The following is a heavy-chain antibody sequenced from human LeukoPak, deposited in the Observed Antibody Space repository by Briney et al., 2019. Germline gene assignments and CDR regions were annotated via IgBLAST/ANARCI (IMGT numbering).Heavy chain of an antibody. CDR1: GGSISSSSYY. J-gene: IGHJ5*02. V-gene: IGHV4-39*07. Sequence: PSETLSLTCTVSGGSISSSSYYWGWIRQPPGKGLEWIGSIYYSGSTYYNPSLKSRVTISVDTSKNQFSLKLSSVTAADTAVYYCARMMTGYYDAGWFDPWGQGTLVTVSS. D-gene: IGHD3-9*01. CDR3: ARMMTGYYDAGWFDP. CDR2: IYYSGST.